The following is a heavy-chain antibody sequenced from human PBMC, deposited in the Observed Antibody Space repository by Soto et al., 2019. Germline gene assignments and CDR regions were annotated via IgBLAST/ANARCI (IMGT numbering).Heavy chain of an antibody. V-gene: IGHV1-24*01. CDR1: GYTLTELS. CDR2: FDPEDGET. J-gene: IGHJ6*02. CDR3: ARAPSLQQQVTNYYYYGLDV. Sequence: ASVKVSCKVSGYTLTELSMHWVRQAPGKGLEWMGGFDPEDGETIYAQKFQGRVTMTEDTSTDTAYMELSSLRSDDTAVYYCARAPSLQQQVTNYYYYGLDVWGQGTTVTVSS. D-gene: IGHD6-13*01.